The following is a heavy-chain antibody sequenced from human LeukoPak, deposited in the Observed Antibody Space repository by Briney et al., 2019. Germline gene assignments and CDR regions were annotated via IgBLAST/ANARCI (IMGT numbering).Heavy chain of an antibody. V-gene: IGHV3-15*07. J-gene: IGHJ6*02. CDR2: IRTKIEGETR. CDR3: TTERNWELLRPYGLDI. CDR1: GFIFTNAW. Sequence: GGSLRLSCAASGFIFTNAWMNWVRQAPGKGLEWVGRIRTKIEGETRDYPAPVKGRFTISRDDSKTTLYLQMNGLKTEDSAVYYCTTERNWELLRPYGLDIWGQGTTVTVSS. D-gene: IGHD1-26*01.